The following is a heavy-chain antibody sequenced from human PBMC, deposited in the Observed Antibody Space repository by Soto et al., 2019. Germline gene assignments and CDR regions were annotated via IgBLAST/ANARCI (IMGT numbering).Heavy chain of an antibody. J-gene: IGHJ4*02. CDR3: AGQSIAARPGDS. CDR1: GCSISSYY. CDR2: IYYSGST. D-gene: IGHD6-6*01. Sequence: XETLSLTCAVSGCSISSYYWSWIRQPPGKGLEWIGYIYYSGSTNYNPSLKSRVTISVDTSKNQFSLKLSSVTAADTAVYYCAGQSIAARPGDSWGQGTLVTVSS. V-gene: IGHV4-59*01.